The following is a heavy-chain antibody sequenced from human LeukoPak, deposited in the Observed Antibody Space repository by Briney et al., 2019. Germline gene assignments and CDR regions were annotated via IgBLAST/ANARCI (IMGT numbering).Heavy chain of an antibody. CDR2: IYYSGST. CDR3: ARVAYCSSTSCYPDY. Sequence: PSETLSLTCTVSGGSISSYYWSWIRQPPGKGLERIGYIYYSGSTNYNPSLKSRVTISVDTSKNQFSLKLSSVTAADTAVYYCARVAYCSSTSCYPDYWGQGTLVTVPS. D-gene: IGHD2-2*01. J-gene: IGHJ4*02. V-gene: IGHV4-59*01. CDR1: GGSISSYY.